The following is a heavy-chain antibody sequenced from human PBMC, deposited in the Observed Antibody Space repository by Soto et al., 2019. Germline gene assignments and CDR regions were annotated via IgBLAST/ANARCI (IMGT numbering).Heavy chain of an antibody. CDR1: GGTFSSYA. CDR3: ARQKXIVVVPAAIDYYYGMDV. Sequence: SVKVSCKASGGTFSSYAISWVRQAPGQGLEWMGGIIPIFGTANYAQKFQGRVTITADESTSTAYMELSSLRSEDTAVYYCARQKXIVVVPAAIDYYYGMDVWGQGTTVTVSS. J-gene: IGHJ6*02. V-gene: IGHV1-69*13. CDR2: IIPIFGTA. D-gene: IGHD2-2*01.